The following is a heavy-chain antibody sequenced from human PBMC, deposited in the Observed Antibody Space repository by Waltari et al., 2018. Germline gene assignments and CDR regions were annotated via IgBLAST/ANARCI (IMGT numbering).Heavy chain of an antibody. Sequence: QLQLQESGPGLVKPSETLSLTCTVSGGSISSSSYYWGWIRQPPGKGLEWMGSIDYSGSTYYNPSLKSRVTISVDTSKNQFSLKLSSVTAADTAVYYCARLGDDSSGYYDYWGQGTLVTVSS. J-gene: IGHJ4*02. CDR1: GGSISSSSYY. CDR3: ARLGDDSSGYYDY. D-gene: IGHD3-22*01. V-gene: IGHV4-39*01. CDR2: IDYSGST.